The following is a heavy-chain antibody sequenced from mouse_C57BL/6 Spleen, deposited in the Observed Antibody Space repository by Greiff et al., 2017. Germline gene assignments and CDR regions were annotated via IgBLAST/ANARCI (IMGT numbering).Heavy chain of an antibody. D-gene: IGHD2-2*01. J-gene: IGHJ2*01. V-gene: IGHV2-2*01. CDR3: ARGGYPYYFDY. Sequence: VKLVESGPGLVQPSQSLSITCTVSGFSLTSYGVHWVRQSPGQGLEWLGVIWSGGSTDYNATFISRLSISKDNSKSQVIFKMNSLQADDTAINYCARGGYPYYFDYWGQGTTLTVSS. CDR2: IWSGGST. CDR1: GFSLTSYG.